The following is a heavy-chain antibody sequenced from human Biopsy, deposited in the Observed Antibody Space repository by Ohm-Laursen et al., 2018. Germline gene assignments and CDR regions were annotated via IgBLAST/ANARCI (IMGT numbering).Heavy chain of an antibody. D-gene: IGHD4-11*01. V-gene: IGHV3-30*03. CDR1: GFTSTRYA. Sequence: SLRLSCAASGFTSTRYAMHWVRQAPGTGLAWVAVISYDGSGEYYADSLQGRFIISRDNPKNAVDLQMNSLRAEDPAVYFCARDGKRWDYSTYFSWHFDLWGRGTLVTVSS. CDR3: ARDGKRWDYSTYFSWHFDL. J-gene: IGHJ2*01. CDR2: ISYDGSGE.